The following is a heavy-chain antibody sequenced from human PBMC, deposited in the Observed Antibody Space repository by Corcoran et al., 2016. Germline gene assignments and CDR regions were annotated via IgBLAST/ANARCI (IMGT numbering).Heavy chain of an antibody. J-gene: IGHJ4*02. CDR1: GTSISSHS. V-gene: IGHV4-4*07. D-gene: IGHD3-16*01. Sequence: QVQLQESGPGLVKPSETLSLTCAVSGTSISSHSWSWIRQPAGKGLEWIGLFSTTGITKYNPSLKSRATMSVDTSKNQFSLRLSSVTAADTAVYYCATGGGDFDDWGQGTLVTVSS. CDR3: ATGGGDFDD. CDR2: FSTTGIT.